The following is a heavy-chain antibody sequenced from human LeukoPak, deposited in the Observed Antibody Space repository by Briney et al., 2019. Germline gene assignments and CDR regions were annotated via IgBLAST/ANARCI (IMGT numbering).Heavy chain of an antibody. CDR2: IYYSGST. CDR1: GYSISSSNW. J-gene: IGHJ3*02. V-gene: IGHV4-28*03. Sequence: PSETLSLTCAVSGYSISSSNWWGWIRQPPGKGLEWIGYIYYSGSTNYNPSLKSRVTISVDTSKNQFPLKLSSVTAADTAVYYCARELYYDSSGFGAFDIWGQGTMVTVSS. D-gene: IGHD3-22*01. CDR3: ARELYYDSSGFGAFDI.